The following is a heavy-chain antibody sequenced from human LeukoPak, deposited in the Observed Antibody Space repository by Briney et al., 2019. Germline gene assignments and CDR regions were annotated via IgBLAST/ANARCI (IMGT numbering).Heavy chain of an antibody. Sequence: GALRLSCAASGFTFSNYGMHWVRQAPGKGLEWVAFIPYDGSNKYYADSVKGRFSISRDNAKNSLYLQMNSLRAEDTAVYYCVRDGYCNSTSCYEFDYWGQGTLVTVSS. J-gene: IGHJ4*02. D-gene: IGHD2-2*01. CDR2: IPYDGSNK. CDR1: GFTFSNYG. CDR3: VRDGYCNSTSCYEFDY. V-gene: IGHV3-30*02.